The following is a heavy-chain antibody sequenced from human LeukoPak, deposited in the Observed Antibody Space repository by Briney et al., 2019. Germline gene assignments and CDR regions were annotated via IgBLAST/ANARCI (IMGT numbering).Heavy chain of an antibody. CDR2: INHSGST. V-gene: IGHV4-34*01. CDR3: ASARDPYCSSTSCRGEYFDY. Sequence: PSETLSLTCAVYGGSFSGNYWNWIRQSPGKGLEWIGEINHSGSTNYNPSLESRVTISVDTSKNQFSLKLSSVTAADTAVYYCASARDPYCSSTSCRGEYFDYWGQGTLVTVSS. CDR1: GGSFSGNY. J-gene: IGHJ4*02. D-gene: IGHD2-2*01.